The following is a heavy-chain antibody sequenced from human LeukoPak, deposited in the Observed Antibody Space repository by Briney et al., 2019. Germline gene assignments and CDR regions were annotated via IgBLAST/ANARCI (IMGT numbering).Heavy chain of an antibody. D-gene: IGHD6-13*01. J-gene: IGHJ4*02. CDR1: GYTFTGYY. Sequence: ASVKVSCTASGYTFTGYYMHWVRQAPGQGLEWMGWINPNSAGTNDAQKFQGRVTMTRDTSISTAYMELSRLRSDDTAVYYCARELNQAAAGNDYWGQGTMVTVSS. CDR3: ARELNQAAAGNDY. V-gene: IGHV1-2*02. CDR2: INPNSAGT.